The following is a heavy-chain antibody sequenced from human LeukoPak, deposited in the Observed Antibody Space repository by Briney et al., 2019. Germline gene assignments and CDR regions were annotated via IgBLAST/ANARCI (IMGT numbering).Heavy chain of an antibody. Sequence: GASVKVSCEVSGYTLTELSMHWVRQAPGKGLEWMGGFDPEDGETIYAQKFQGRVTMTEDTSTDTAYMELSSLRSEDTAVYYCATVFGKWSTGDYFDYWGQGTLVTVSS. V-gene: IGHV1-24*01. CDR3: ATVFGKWSTGDYFDY. J-gene: IGHJ4*02. D-gene: IGHD3-10*02. CDR1: GYTLTELS. CDR2: FDPEDGET.